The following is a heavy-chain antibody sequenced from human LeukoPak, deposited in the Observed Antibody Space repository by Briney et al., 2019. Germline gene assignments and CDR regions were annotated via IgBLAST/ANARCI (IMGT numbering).Heavy chain of an antibody. V-gene: IGHV1-69*05. CDR1: GGTFNSYA. CDR3: ASANHLTIFGVVIKAPNYYYYMDV. Sequence: GASVKVSCKGSGGTFNSYAISWVRQAPGQGLEWMGGIIPIFATAKYAQKFQGRVTITTDESTSTAYMELSRLRSEDTAVYYCASANHLTIFGVVIKAPNYYYYMDVWGKGTTVTVSS. CDR2: IIPIFATA. J-gene: IGHJ6*03. D-gene: IGHD3-3*01.